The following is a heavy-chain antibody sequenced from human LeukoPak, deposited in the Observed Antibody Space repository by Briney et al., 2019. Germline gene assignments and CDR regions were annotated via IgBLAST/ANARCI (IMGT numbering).Heavy chain of an antibody. V-gene: IGHV3-48*03. J-gene: IGHJ6*02. D-gene: IGHD5-18*01. CDR3: ARGCGYRGRDYYYGLDV. Sequence: PGGSLRLSCAASGFTFRSYEMNWVRQAPGKGLEWVSYISSSGSTIYYADSVKGRFTISRDNAKNSLYLQMNSLRAEDTAVYYCARGCGYRGRDYYYGLDVWGQGTTVTVSS. CDR1: GFTFRSYE. CDR2: ISSSGSTI.